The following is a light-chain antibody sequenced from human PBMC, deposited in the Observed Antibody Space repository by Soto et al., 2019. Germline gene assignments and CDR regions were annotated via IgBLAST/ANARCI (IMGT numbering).Light chain of an antibody. V-gene: IGKV3-20*01. CDR2: GAS. CDR1: QSVSSSY. CDR3: QQYGSSRWT. J-gene: IGKJ1*01. Sequence: EIVLTQSPGTLSLSPGERATLSCRASQSVSSSYLAWYQQNRGQAPRLLIYGASSRAPGIPDRFGGSGSGTDFTHTSSRLEPEDFAVYYCQQYGSSRWTFGRGTKVEIK.